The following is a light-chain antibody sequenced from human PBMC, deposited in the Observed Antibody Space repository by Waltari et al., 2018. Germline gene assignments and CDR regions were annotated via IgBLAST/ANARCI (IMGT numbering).Light chain of an antibody. CDR1: YFGTED. V-gene: IGLV3-21*01. CDR3: QVWDVESDHVC. Sequence: SYGLTQPPSVSVSPGQTARITCGGDYFGTEDVNWYQQKPPQAPLLVIYTNSARPSGIPDRFSGSRSGNTATLIIGGVEAGDEAEYYCQVWDVESDHVCFGGGTRLTVL. J-gene: IGLJ7*01. CDR2: TNS.